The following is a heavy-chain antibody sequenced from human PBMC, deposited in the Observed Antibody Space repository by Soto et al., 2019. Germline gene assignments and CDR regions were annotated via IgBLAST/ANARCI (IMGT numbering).Heavy chain of an antibody. V-gene: IGHV3-23*01. J-gene: IGHJ5*01. CDR3: AKDHGTYGPNWIDS. CDR1: GFTFSSYA. CDR2: LSGSGGTT. D-gene: IGHD3-10*01. Sequence: EVQLLESGGGLVQPGGSLRLSCAASGFTFSSYAMSWVHQTPGKVLEWVSTLSGSGGTTYYADSVKGQFTISRDNSTSTLYLQMNSLRAEDTAVYYYAKDHGTYGPNWIDSWGQVTLVTVSS.